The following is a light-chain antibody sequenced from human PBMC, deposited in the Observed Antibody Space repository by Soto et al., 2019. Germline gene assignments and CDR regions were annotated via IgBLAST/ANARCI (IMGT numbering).Light chain of an antibody. Sequence: DIQMTQSPSSLSASVGDRVTITCRASQSISNWLAWYQQKPGTAPKVLIYHASNLQSGVPSRFSGSGSGTDFTLTISSLQAEDVAVYYCQQYYSTPPWTFGQGTKVDIK. CDR2: HAS. J-gene: IGKJ1*01. V-gene: IGKV1-5*01. CDR3: QQYYSTPPWT. CDR1: QSISNW.